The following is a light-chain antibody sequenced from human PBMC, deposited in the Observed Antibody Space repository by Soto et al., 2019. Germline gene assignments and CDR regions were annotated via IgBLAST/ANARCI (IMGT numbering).Light chain of an antibody. V-gene: IGKV3-20*01. J-gene: IGKJ1*01. Sequence: DIVLTQSPGTLSLSPGERATLSCRASQSVSSSYLAWYQQKPGQAPRLLIYGASSRATGIPDRFSGSGSGTDFTLTISRLEPEDFAVYNCQQYGTSPPTFGQGTKVEIK. CDR3: QQYGTSPPT. CDR1: QSVSSSY. CDR2: GAS.